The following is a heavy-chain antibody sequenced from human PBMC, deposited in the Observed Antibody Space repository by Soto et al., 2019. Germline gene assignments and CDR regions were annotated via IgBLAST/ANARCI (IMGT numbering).Heavy chain of an antibody. D-gene: IGHD2-8*02. CDR3: ARWGGLSCSGAVCFKKPFDY. CDR1: GGTFNNYA. CDR2: IIPISGTT. J-gene: IGHJ4*02. Sequence: QVQLVQSGAEVKRPESSMKVSCKPSGGTFNNYAINWVRQAPGQGLEWMGAIIPISGTTKYAQKFQGRVTITAEKSTGTVYMDLCSLRSEDTAVYYCARWGGLSCSGAVCFKKPFDYWGQGILVTVSS. V-gene: IGHV1-69*06.